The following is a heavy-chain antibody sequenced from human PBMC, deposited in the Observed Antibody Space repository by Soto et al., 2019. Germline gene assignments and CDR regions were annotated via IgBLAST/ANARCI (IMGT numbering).Heavy chain of an antibody. CDR2: ISGGGRPI. V-gene: IGHV3-48*02. Sequence: ESGGGSVQPGGSLRLSCAASGFTFSTFSMNWVRQAPGRGLEWISYISGGGRPISYADSVKGRFTISRENAKNSLYLQMDSLTDEDTAVYYCARDLGWAFDSWGQGTLVTVSS. CDR3: ARDLGWAFDS. J-gene: IGHJ4*02. CDR1: GFTFSTFS. D-gene: IGHD6-19*01.